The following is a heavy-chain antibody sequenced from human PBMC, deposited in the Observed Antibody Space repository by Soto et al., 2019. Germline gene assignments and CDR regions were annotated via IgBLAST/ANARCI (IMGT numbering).Heavy chain of an antibody. CDR1: GGSISSGGYY. CDR2: IYYSGST. Sequence: SETLSLTCTVSGGSISSGGYYWSWIRQHPGKGLEWIGYIYYSGSTYYNPSLKGRVTISVDTSKNQFSLKLSSVTAADTAVYYCARFIGESKEQTYYDFWSGLNWFDPWGQGTLVTVSS. V-gene: IGHV4-31*03. CDR3: ARFIGESKEQTYYDFWSGLNWFDP. D-gene: IGHD3-3*01. J-gene: IGHJ5*02.